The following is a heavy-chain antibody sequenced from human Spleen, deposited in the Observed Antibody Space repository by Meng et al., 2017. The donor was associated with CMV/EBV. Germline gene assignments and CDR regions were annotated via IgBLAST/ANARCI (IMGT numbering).Heavy chain of an antibody. CDR2: IYYSGST. CDR3: ARLTNYDFWSGSPGGMDV. Sequence: GSLRLSCTVSGGSISSYYWSWIRQPPGKGLEWIGYIYYSGSTYYNPSLKSRVTISVDTSKNQFSLKLSSVTAADTAVYYCARLTNYDFWSGSPGGMDVWGQGTTVTVSS. V-gene: IGHV4-59*04. J-gene: IGHJ6*02. D-gene: IGHD3-3*01. CDR1: GGSISSYY.